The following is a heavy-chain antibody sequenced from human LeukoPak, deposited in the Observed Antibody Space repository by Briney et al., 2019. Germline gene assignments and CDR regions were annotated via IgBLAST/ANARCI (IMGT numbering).Heavy chain of an antibody. V-gene: IGHV1-2*02. J-gene: IGHJ6*03. CDR3: ARTDSVPAGDYHYWYMDV. CDR2: IKPNSGDT. Sequence: ASVKVSCKASGFTLTDYIHWVRQDPRQGLQGMGWIKPNSGDTDYAQKFQGRVTMTRDTSISTVYMELSSLRSDDTAVYYCARTDSVPAGDYHYWYMDVWGKGTTVTVSS. CDR1: GFTLTDY. D-gene: IGHD2-2*01.